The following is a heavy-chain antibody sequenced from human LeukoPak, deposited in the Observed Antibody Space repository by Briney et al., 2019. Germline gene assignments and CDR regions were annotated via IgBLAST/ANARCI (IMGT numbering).Heavy chain of an antibody. D-gene: IGHD3-3*01. CDR2: IYFSGST. V-gene: IGHV4-31*03. CDR3: ARGNTVFGVVAHLDY. CDR1: GGSISSTGYH. Sequence: SQTLSLTCTVSGGSISSTGYHWSWIRQHPGKGLEWVGYIYFSGSTYYNPSLKSRITMSADTSKNQFSLKLSSVTAADTAVYYCARGNTVFGVVAHLDYWGQGTLVTVSS. J-gene: IGHJ4*02.